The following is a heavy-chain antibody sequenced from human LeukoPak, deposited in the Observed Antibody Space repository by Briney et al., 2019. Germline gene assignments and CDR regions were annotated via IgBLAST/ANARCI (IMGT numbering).Heavy chain of an antibody. Sequence: PGGSLRLSCAASGFTFSSYGIHWVRQAPGKGLEGVAFIRYDGSNKYYADYVKGRFTIYRDNTKNTLYLQMNSLRVEDTAVYYCARDLPSIDFWRGYQDYWGQGTLVTVSS. J-gene: IGHJ4*02. V-gene: IGHV3-30*02. CDR1: GFTFSSYG. D-gene: IGHD3-3*01. CDR2: IRYDGSNK. CDR3: ARDLPSIDFWRGYQDY.